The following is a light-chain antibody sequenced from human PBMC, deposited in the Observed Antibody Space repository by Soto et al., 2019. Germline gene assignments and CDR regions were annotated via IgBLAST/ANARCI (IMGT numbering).Light chain of an antibody. CDR1: QSVSSRW. V-gene: IGKV3-20*01. J-gene: IGKJ2*01. CDR3: QQYGSSPNT. CDR2: GAS. Sequence: EIVLTQSPGTLSLSPGEGATLSCRASQSVSSRWLVWYQQKPGQAPRLLIYGASSRATGIPDRFSGSGSGTDLTRTISRLEPEDFAVYSCQQYGSSPNTFGQGTKVEMK.